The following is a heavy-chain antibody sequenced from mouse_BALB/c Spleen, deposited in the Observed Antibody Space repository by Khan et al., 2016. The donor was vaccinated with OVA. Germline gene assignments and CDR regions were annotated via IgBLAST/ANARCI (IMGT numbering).Heavy chain of an antibody. Sequence: EVQLEVSGPGLVKPSQSLSLTCTVTGYSITSGYGWNWIRQFPGNKLEWMGYISYSGSTNYNPSLKSRISITLDTSKHQFFLQLNSVTTEDTATYYCARTARRKYWGQGTTLTVSS. D-gene: IGHD1-2*01. CDR1: GYSITSGYG. J-gene: IGHJ2*01. CDR2: ISYSGST. V-gene: IGHV3-2*02. CDR3: ARTARRKY.